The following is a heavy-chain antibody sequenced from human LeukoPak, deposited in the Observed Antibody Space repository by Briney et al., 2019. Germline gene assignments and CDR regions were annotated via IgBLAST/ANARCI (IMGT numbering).Heavy chain of an antibody. CDR2: FDPEDGET. Sequence: ASVKVSCKVSGYTLTELSMHWVRQAPGKGLEWMGGFDPEDGETIYAQKFQGRVTITADESTSTAYMELSSLRSEDTAVYYCARDRTEYSSSWRPLFDYWGQGTLVTVSS. J-gene: IGHJ4*02. D-gene: IGHD6-13*01. CDR1: GYTLTELS. CDR3: ARDRTEYSSSWRPLFDY. V-gene: IGHV1-24*01.